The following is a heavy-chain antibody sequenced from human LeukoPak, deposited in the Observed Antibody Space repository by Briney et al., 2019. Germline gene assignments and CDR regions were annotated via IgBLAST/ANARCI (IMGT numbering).Heavy chain of an antibody. Sequence: GGSLRLSCAASGSTFSSYWMHWVRQAPGKGLVWVSRINSDGSSTSYADSVKGRFTISRDNAKNTVDLQMNSLRGEDTAVYYCARDAGDCGGDCPRWFDPWGQGILVTVSS. CDR2: INSDGSST. V-gene: IGHV3-74*01. CDR1: GSTFSSYW. CDR3: ARDAGDCGGDCPRWFDP. J-gene: IGHJ5*02. D-gene: IGHD2-21*02.